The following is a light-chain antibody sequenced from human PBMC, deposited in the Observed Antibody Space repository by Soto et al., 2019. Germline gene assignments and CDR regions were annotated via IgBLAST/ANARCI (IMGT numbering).Light chain of an antibody. CDR2: EVT. CDR1: SIDVGAYNY. V-gene: IGLV2-8*01. CDR3: ASYAGSNKV. J-gene: IGLJ1*01. Sequence: QSALTQPPSASGSPGQSVTISCTGTSIDVGAYNYVSWYQQHPGKAPKLMIYEVTKRPSGVPDRFSVSKSGNTASLTVSGLLAEDEADYYCASYAGSNKVFGTGTKLTVL.